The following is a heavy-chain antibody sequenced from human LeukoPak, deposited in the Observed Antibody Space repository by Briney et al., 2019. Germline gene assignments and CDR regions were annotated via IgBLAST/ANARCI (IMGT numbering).Heavy chain of an antibody. D-gene: IGHD2-15*01. CDR3: AKNDKGSGWGLDS. Sequence: SSETLSLTCTVSGGSISGSSCYWGWIRQPPGKGLEWIGNIDYSGTTYYNPSLKSRVTISVDTSKDQLSLELTSVTGADTAVYYCAKNDKGSGWGLDSWGQGILVTVSS. J-gene: IGHJ4*02. CDR1: GGSISGSSCY. CDR2: IDYSGTT. V-gene: IGHV4-39*01.